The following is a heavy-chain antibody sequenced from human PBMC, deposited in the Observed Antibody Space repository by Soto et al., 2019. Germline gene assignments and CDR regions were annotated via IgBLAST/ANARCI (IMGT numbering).Heavy chain of an antibody. CDR3: ARDGSGAAANPYFYY. J-gene: IGHJ4*02. CDR2: ISTSSTYR. CDR1: GFTFSSYT. V-gene: IGHV3-21*04. D-gene: IGHD2-2*01. Sequence: GGSLRLSCAASGFTFSSYTMHWVRQAPGKGLEWVSSISTSSTYRYIADSVTGRFTISSDNAQNSLYLQMTSLRAEDTAVYYCARDGSGAAANPYFYYWGQGALVTVSS.